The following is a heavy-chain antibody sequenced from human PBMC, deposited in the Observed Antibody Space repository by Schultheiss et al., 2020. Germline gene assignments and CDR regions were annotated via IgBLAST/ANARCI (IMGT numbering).Heavy chain of an antibody. CDR2: IKSKTDGGTT. CDR1: GFTFSNAW. Sequence: GGSLRLSCAASGFTFSNAWMSWVRQAPGKGLEWVGRIKSKTDGGTTDYAAPVKGRFTISRDDSKNTLYLQMNSLKTEDTAVYYCTTVWAWSDYTYYYYGMDVWGQGTTVTVSS. CDR3: TTVWAWSDYTYYYYGMDV. J-gene: IGHJ6*02. V-gene: IGHV3-15*01. D-gene: IGHD4-11*01.